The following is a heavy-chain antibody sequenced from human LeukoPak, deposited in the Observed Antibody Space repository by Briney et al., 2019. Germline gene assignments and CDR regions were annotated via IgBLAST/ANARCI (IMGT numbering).Heavy chain of an antibody. V-gene: IGHV1-18*01. D-gene: IGHD2-15*01. J-gene: IGHJ1*01. Sequence: ASVKVSCKASGYTFTTYGISWVRQAPGQGLEWMGWISAYNGNTNYAQKLQGRVTMTTDTSPSTAYMELRSLRSDDTAVYYCARDSLDCSGGSCYSREYFQDWGQGTLVTVSS. CDR3: ARDSLDCSGGSCYSREYFQD. CDR1: GYTFTTYG. CDR2: ISAYNGNT.